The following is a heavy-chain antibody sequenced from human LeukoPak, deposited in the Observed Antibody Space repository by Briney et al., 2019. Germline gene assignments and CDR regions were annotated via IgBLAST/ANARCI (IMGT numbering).Heavy chain of an antibody. V-gene: IGHV4-39*01. Sequence: TSETLSLTCTVSDGSISSSSYYWGWIRQPPGKGLEWIGSIYYSGSTYYNPSLKSRVTISVDTSKNQFSLKLSSVTAADTAVYYCARHVGVGATLFDYWGQGTLVTVSS. CDR2: IYYSGST. CDR1: DGSISSSSYY. J-gene: IGHJ4*02. CDR3: ARHVGVGATLFDY. D-gene: IGHD1-26*01.